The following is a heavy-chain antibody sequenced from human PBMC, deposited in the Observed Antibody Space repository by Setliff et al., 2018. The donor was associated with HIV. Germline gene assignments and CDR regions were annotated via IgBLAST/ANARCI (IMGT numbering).Heavy chain of an antibody. J-gene: IGHJ4*02. CDR1: GGSFSGYD. V-gene: IGHV4-34*01. D-gene: IGHD6-13*01. Sequence: PSETLSLTCAVYGGSFSGYDWSWIRQPPGKGLEWIGEINHSGSTNYNPFLKSRVTISVDTSKNQFSLKLTSVTAADTAVYYCARVYSRSWFFFDHWGQGVLVTVSS. CDR3: ARVYSRSWFFFDH. CDR2: INHSGST.